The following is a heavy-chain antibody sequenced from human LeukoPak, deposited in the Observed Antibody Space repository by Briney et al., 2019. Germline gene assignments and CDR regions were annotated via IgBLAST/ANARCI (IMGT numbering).Heavy chain of an antibody. CDR2: ISSSSSYI. CDR3: AGVDFWSGYPYNAFDI. J-gene: IGHJ3*02. CDR1: GFTFSSYS. V-gene: IGHV3-21*01. D-gene: IGHD3-3*01. Sequence: GGSLRLSCAASGFTFSSYSMNWVRQAPGKGLEWVSSISSSSSYIYYADSVKGRFTISRDNAKNSLYLQMNSLRAEDTAVYYCAGVDFWSGYPYNAFDIWGRGTMVTVSS.